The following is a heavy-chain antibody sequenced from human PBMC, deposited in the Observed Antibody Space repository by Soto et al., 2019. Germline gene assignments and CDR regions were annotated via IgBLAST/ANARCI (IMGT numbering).Heavy chain of an antibody. V-gene: IGHV4-61*01. J-gene: IGHJ6*02. Sequence: QVQLKEWGPGLVKPSETLSLTCTVSGGSVSSGSHYWSWIRQPPGKGLEWVGYIYNTGSTNYNPSLKRRVTISVDMSKNQFSLKLRSVTTADTAVYYCARNILHSSSSVYYYYGMDVWGRGTTVTVSS. CDR3: ARNILHSSSSVYYYYGMDV. CDR1: GGSVSSGSHY. D-gene: IGHD6-6*01. CDR2: IYNTGST.